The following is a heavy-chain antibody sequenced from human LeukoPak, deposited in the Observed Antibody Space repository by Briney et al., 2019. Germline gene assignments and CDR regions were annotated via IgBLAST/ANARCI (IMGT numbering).Heavy chain of an antibody. CDR3: ARDSGLVTLFIYYYYMDV. Sequence: PGGSLRLSCAASGFTFSSYWMSWVRQAPGKGLEWVANIKQDGSEKYYVDSVKGRFTISRDNAKNSLYLQMNGLRAEDTAVYYCARDSGLVTLFIYYYYMDVWGKGTTVTVSS. D-gene: IGHD3-10*01. V-gene: IGHV3-7*01. CDR1: GFTFSSYW. CDR2: IKQDGSEK. J-gene: IGHJ6*03.